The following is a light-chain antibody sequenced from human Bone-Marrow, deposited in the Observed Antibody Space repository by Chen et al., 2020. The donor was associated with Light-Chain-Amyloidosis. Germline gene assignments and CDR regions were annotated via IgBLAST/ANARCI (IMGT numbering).Light chain of an antibody. CDR1: ALPKQY. V-gene: IGLV3-25*03. CDR2: KDS. Sequence: SYELTQPPSVSVSPGQTARITCPGDALPKQYAYWYQQKPGQAPVLVIYKDSERPSGIPERFTCSSSGTTVTLTISGVQAEDEADYYCQSADSSGTYRVFGGGTKLTVL. J-gene: IGLJ3*02. CDR3: QSADSSGTYRV.